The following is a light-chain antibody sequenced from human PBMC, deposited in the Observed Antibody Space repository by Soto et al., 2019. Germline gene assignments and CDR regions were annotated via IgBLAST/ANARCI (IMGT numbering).Light chain of an antibody. CDR2: EVN. Sequence: QSALTQPASVSESPGRSITIYCTGTSSDVGGYKYVSWYQQHPDKAPKLMIYEVNTRPSGVSHRFSGSKSGNTASLTISGLQAEDEDDYYCSSYTSSSSHYVFGTGTKLTVL. CDR3: SSYTSSSSHYV. J-gene: IGLJ1*01. CDR1: SSDVGGYKY. V-gene: IGLV2-14*01.